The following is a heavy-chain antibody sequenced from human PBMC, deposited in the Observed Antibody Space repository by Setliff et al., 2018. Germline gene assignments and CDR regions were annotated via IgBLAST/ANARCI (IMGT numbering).Heavy chain of an antibody. D-gene: IGHD3-3*01. V-gene: IGHV1-18*01. CDR2: ISGYNGNT. J-gene: IGHJ4*02. CDR1: GYTFISYG. CDR3: ARVPRLEWLLPTFDS. Sequence: ASVKVSCKTSGYTFISYGLSWMRQAPGQGLEWVGWISGYNGNTDYAQNLQGRVTMTMDTSTSTAYMELRSLRSDDTAVYYCARVPRLEWLLPTFDSWGQGTLVTVSS.